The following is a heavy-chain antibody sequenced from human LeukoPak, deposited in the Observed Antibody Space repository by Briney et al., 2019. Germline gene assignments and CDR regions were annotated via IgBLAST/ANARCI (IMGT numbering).Heavy chain of an antibody. D-gene: IGHD6-13*01. V-gene: IGHV3-23*01. CDR2: ISGSGGST. Sequence: GGSLRLSCAASGFTFSSYAMSWVRQAPGKGLEWGSAISGSGGSTYYADSVKGRFTISRDNSKNTLYLQMNSLRAEDTAVYYCAKDGGSSWYVGPPFDYWGQGTLVPVPS. J-gene: IGHJ4*02. CDR1: GFTFSSYA. CDR3: AKDGGSSWYVGPPFDY.